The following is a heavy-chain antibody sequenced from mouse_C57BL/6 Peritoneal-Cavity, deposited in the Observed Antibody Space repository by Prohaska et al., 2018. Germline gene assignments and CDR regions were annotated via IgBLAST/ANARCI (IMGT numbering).Heavy chain of an antibody. CDR2: INPNSSTI. Sequence: GGLVQPGGSLKLSCAASGIDFSRYWMSWVRRAPGKGLEWIGEINPNSSTINYAPSLKDKFIISRDNAKNTLYLQMSKVRSEDTALYYCARRRNYYDYDVGYFDVWGTGTTVTVSS. J-gene: IGHJ1*03. D-gene: IGHD2-4*01. V-gene: IGHV4-1*01. CDR3: ARRRNYYDYDVGYFDV. CDR1: GIDFSRYW.